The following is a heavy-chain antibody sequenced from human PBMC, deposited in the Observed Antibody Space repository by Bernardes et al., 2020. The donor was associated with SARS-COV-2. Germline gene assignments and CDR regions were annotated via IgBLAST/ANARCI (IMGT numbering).Heavy chain of an antibody. V-gene: IGHV4-59*08. CDR2: ISYIGST. CDR1: GGSIGSFY. J-gene: IGHJ4*02. Sequence: TLSLTCTVSGGSIGSFYWSWIRQPPGKGLEWIGYISYIGSTNYNPSLKSRVTISVDRSKNQFSLKLSSVTAADTAVYYCARLPGSSNWSYYFDHWGQGTLVTVSS. CDR3: ARLPGSSNWSYYFDH. D-gene: IGHD6-13*01.